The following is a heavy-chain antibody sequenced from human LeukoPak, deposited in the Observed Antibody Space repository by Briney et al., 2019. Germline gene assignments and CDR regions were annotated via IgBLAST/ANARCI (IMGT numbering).Heavy chain of an antibody. V-gene: IGHV4-38-2*02. CDR3: ARGSGSYARFDY. J-gene: IGHJ4*02. CDR1: GYSISSGYY. Sequence: SETLSLTCTVSGYSISSGYYWGWIRQPPGKGLEWIGSIYHSGSTYYNPSLKSRVTISVDTSKNQVSLKLSSVTAADTAVYYCARGSGSYARFDYWGQGTLVTVSS. CDR2: IYHSGST. D-gene: IGHD1-26*01.